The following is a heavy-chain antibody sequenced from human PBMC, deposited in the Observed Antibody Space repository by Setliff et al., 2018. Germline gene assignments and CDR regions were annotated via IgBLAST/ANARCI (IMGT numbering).Heavy chain of an antibody. V-gene: IGHV4-61*09. J-gene: IGHJ1*01. Sequence: SETLSLTCTVSGGSISSGSYYWTWIRQPAGKGLEWIGHFYTSGITSYNPSLKSRVTISLDTSKNQFSLKLSSVTAADTGVYYCARHVGPADRADYFQHWGQGTLVTVSS. CDR3: ARHVGPADRADYFQH. CDR1: GGSISSGSYY. CDR2: FYTSGIT.